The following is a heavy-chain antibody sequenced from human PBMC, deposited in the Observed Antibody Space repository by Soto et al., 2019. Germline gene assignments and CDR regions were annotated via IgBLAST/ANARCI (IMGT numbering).Heavy chain of an antibody. Sequence: GGALRLSCAPSGVTFSSYSMSWVRQAPGKGLEWVSGISGSGSTTDYADSVKGRFTISRDNSKNTLYLQMNSLRAEDMAVYYCAKDSLVAGKRWFDPWGQGTLVTVSS. CDR1: GVTFSSYS. J-gene: IGHJ5*02. CDR3: AKDSLVAGKRWFDP. V-gene: IGHV3-23*01. CDR2: ISGSGSTT.